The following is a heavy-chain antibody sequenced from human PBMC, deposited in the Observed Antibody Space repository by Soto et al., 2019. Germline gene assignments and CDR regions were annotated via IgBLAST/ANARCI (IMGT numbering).Heavy chain of an antibody. CDR2: ISYDGSNK. CDR1: GFTFSSYA. Sequence: GGSLRLSCAASGFTFSSYAMHWVRQAPGKGLEWVAVISYDGSNKYYADSVKGRFTISRDSSKNTLYLQMNSLRAEDTAVYYCARHKRDLRFLEWSYYFDYWGQGTLVTVSS. V-gene: IGHV3-30-3*01. D-gene: IGHD3-3*01. J-gene: IGHJ4*02. CDR3: ARHKRDLRFLEWSYYFDY.